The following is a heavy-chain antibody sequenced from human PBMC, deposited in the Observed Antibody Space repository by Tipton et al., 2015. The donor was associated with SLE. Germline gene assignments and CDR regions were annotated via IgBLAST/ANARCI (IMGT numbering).Heavy chain of an antibody. CDR2: IYTSGST. CDR3: AREALYYYYMDV. Sequence: GLVKPSETLSLTCTVSGGSISSGSYDWSWIRQPAGKGLEWIGRIYTSGSTNYNPSLKSRVTISVDTSKNQFSLKLSSVTAADTAVYYCAREALYYYYMDVWGKGTTVTVSS. CDR1: GGSISSGSYD. V-gene: IGHV4-61*02. J-gene: IGHJ6*03.